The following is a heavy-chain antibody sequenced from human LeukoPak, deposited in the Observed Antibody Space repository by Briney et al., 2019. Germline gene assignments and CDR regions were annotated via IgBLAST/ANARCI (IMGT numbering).Heavy chain of an antibody. J-gene: IGHJ4*02. CDR2: ISAYNGNT. Sequence: ASVKVSCKASGYTFTSYGISWVRQAPGQGLEWMGWISAYNGNTNYAQKFQGRVTMTRDTSISTAHMELSRLRSDDTAVYYCARSGSYSQGFDYWGQGTLVTVSS. CDR3: ARSGSYSQGFDY. CDR1: GYTFTSYG. V-gene: IGHV1-18*01. D-gene: IGHD1-26*01.